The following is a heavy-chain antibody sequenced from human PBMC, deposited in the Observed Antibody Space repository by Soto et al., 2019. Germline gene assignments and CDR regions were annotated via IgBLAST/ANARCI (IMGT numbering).Heavy chain of an antibody. CDR1: GFIFDDYA. CDR3: VKDMAPSGTTFLSSDVYGMDV. CDR2: ISWNSGSI. V-gene: IGHV3-9*01. D-gene: IGHD1-1*01. Sequence: PGGSLRLSCAASGFIFDDYAMHWVRQVSGKGLEWVSTISWNSGSIGYAESVKGRFTISRDNAKNSLYLQMNSLRDEDTALYYCVKDMAPSGTTFLSSDVYGMDVWGQGTTVTVSS. J-gene: IGHJ6*02.